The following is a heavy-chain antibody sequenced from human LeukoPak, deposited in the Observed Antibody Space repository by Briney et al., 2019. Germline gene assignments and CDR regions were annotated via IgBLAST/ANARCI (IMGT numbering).Heavy chain of an antibody. Sequence: ASVKVSCKASGYTFTSYGISWVRQAPGQGLEWMGWISAYNGNTNYAQKLQGRVTMTTDTSTGTAYMELRSLRSDDTAVYYCARGKSSSWYLMYYFDYWGQGTLVTVSS. CDR2: ISAYNGNT. J-gene: IGHJ4*02. CDR1: GYTFTSYG. CDR3: ARGKSSSWYLMYYFDY. V-gene: IGHV1-18*01. D-gene: IGHD6-13*01.